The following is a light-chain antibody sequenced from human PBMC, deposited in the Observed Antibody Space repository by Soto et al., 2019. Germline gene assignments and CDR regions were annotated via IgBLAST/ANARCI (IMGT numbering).Light chain of an antibody. CDR3: QQSYSFT. V-gene: IGKV1-39*01. Sequence: DIQMTQSPSSLSASVGDRVTITCRASQSVSSYLNWYQQKPGKAPKLLIYAASSLQSGVPSRFSGSGSGTDFTITISSLQPEDVATYYCQQSYSFTFGPGTKVDIK. CDR2: AAS. J-gene: IGKJ3*01. CDR1: QSVSSY.